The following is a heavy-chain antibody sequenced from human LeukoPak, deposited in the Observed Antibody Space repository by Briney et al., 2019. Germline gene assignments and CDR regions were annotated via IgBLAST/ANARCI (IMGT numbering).Heavy chain of an antibody. CDR2: IYYSGST. J-gene: IGHJ6*02. Sequence: SETLSLTCTVSGGSISSYYWSWIRQPLGKGLEWIGYIYYSGSTNYNPSLKSRVTISVDTSKNQFSLKLSSVTAADTAVYYCAGGAAAGTYYYGMDVWGQGTTVTVSS. CDR3: AGGAAAGTYYYGMDV. CDR1: GGSISSYY. D-gene: IGHD6-13*01. V-gene: IGHV4-59*01.